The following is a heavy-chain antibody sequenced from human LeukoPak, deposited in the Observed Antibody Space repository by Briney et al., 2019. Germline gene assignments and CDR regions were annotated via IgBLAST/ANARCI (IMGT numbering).Heavy chain of an antibody. CDR2: IWYDGSNK. V-gene: IGHV3-33*08. J-gene: IGHJ4*02. Sequence: GGSLRLSCAASGFTFSSYAMSWVRQAPGKGLEWVAVIWYDGSNKYYADSVKGRFTISRDNSKNTLYLQMNSLRAEDTAVYYCASPLYCSSTSCSDYWGQGTLVTVSS. D-gene: IGHD2-2*01. CDR3: ASPLYCSSTSCSDY. CDR1: GFTFSSYA.